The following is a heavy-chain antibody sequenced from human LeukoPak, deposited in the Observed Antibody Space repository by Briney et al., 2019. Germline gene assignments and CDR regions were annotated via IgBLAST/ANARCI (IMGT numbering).Heavy chain of an antibody. J-gene: IGHJ3*02. CDR3: ARPYSSTRIDAFDI. D-gene: IGHD6-13*01. Sequence: PSETLSLTCTVSGGSISSGTYYWGWIRQPPGKGLEGIARVSYSGNTYYNPAPKSRVTISVDTSKNQFSLKLSSVTAADTAVYYCARPYSSTRIDAFDIWGQGTMVTVSS. V-gene: IGHV4-39*01. CDR2: VSYSGNT. CDR1: GGSISSGTYY.